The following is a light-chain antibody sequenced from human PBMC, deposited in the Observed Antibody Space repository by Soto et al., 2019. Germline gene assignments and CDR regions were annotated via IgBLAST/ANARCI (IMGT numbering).Light chain of an antibody. Sequence: QSVLTQPASVSGSPGQSITISCVGTSGDIGDYNYVSWYQQHPGKVPKVIIYDVSNRPSGVSYRFSGTKSGNTASLTISGLQSEDEADYYCSSHTSGSTRVFGTGTKVTVL. CDR2: DVS. J-gene: IGLJ1*01. CDR1: SGDIGDYNY. CDR3: SSHTSGSTRV. V-gene: IGLV2-14*01.